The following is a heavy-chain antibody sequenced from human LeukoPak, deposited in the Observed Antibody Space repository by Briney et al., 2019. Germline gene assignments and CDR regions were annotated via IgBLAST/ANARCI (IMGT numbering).Heavy chain of an antibody. J-gene: IGHJ6*04. D-gene: IGHD2/OR15-2a*01. Sequence: GGSLRLSCAASGFTFSNAWMSWVRQAPGKGLEWVGRIKSKTDGGTTDYAAPVKGRFTISRDDSKNTLYLQMNSLKTEDTAVYYCTTGRIYQLRRDVWAKGPRSPSPQ. CDR1: GFTFSNAW. CDR2: IKSKTDGGTT. CDR3: TTGRIYQLRRDV. V-gene: IGHV3-15*01.